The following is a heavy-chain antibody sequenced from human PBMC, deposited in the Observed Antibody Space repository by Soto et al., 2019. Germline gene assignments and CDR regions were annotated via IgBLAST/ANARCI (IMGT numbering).Heavy chain of an antibody. Sequence: QVQLHESVPGLVKPSQTLSLTCTVSGGSISSGGYYWSWIRQHPGQGLEWTGYIYYSGSTYYNPSLKTRITISLDTSKNQFSLKLSSVTAADTAVYYCAREGDYCSGGSCYRWFDPWGQGTLVTVSS. CDR1: GGSISSGGYY. V-gene: IGHV4-31*03. CDR2: IYYSGST. D-gene: IGHD2-15*01. CDR3: AREGDYCSGGSCYRWFDP. J-gene: IGHJ5*02.